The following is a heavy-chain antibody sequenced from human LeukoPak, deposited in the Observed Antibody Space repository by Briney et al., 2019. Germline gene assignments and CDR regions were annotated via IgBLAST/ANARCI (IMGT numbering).Heavy chain of an antibody. Sequence: ASVKVSCKASGYTFTSYAMHWVRQAPGQRLEWMGWINAGNGDTKYSQEFQGRVTITRDTSASTAYMELSSLRSEDMAVYYCARADYYYDSSGPFDYWGQGTLVTVSS. CDR3: ARADYYYDSSGPFDY. J-gene: IGHJ4*02. V-gene: IGHV1-3*03. CDR2: INAGNGDT. D-gene: IGHD3-22*01. CDR1: GYTFTSYA.